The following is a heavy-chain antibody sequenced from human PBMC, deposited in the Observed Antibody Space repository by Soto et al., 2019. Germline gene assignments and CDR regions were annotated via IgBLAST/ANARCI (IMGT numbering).Heavy chain of an antibody. V-gene: IGHV1-24*01. Sequence: ASVKVSCKVSGYTLTELSMHWVRQAPGKGLEWMGGFDPEDGETIYAQKFQGRVTMTEDTSTDTAYMELSSLRSEDTAVYYCATGGCRNSSGWWNWFDPWGQGTLVTVSS. CDR1: GYTLTELS. CDR2: FDPEDGET. CDR3: ATGGCRNSSGWWNWFDP. J-gene: IGHJ5*02. D-gene: IGHD6-19*01.